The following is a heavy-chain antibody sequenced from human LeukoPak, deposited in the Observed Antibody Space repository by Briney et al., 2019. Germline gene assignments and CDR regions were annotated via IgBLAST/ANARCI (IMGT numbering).Heavy chain of an antibody. CDR2: ISGSSSYI. J-gene: IGHJ4*02. D-gene: IGHD2-15*01. CDR1: GFTLSSHS. CDR3: ARDPTSGGSSYYFDY. V-gene: IGHV3-21*01. Sequence: GGSLRLSCAASGFTLSSHSMNWVRQAPGKGLEWVSSISGSSSYIYYADSVKGRFTISRDNAKNSLYLQMNSLRAEDTAVYYCARDPTSGGSSYYFDYWGQGTLVTVSS.